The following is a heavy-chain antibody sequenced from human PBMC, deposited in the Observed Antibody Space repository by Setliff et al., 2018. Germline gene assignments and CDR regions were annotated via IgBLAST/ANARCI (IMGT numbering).Heavy chain of an antibody. V-gene: IGHV1-69*10. J-gene: IGHJ4*02. CDR3: ARERTTNWEGYSLDY. CDR1: GYTFTSYG. Sequence: SVKVSCKASGYTFTSYGISWVRQAPGQGLEWRGGIIPILGIANYAQKFQGRVTITADESTSTAYMELSSLRSEDTAVYYCARERTTNWEGYSLDYWGQGTLVTVSS. D-gene: IGHD7-27*01. CDR2: IIPILGIA.